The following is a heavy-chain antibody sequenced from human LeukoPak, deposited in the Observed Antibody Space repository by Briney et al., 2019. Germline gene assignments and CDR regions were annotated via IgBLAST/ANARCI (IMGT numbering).Heavy chain of an antibody. CDR3: ARLFLYAVTGTGRIDWYFDL. CDR2: ISSSGRTK. J-gene: IGHJ2*01. CDR1: GITFSSYE. Sequence: GGSLRLSCAASGITFSSYEMNWVRQAPGKGLEWVSYISSSGRTKYYADSVKGRFTISRDNVKNSLYLQMNSLRAEDTAVYYCARLFLYAVTGTGRIDWYFDLWGRGTLVTVSS. V-gene: IGHV3-48*03. D-gene: IGHD6-19*01.